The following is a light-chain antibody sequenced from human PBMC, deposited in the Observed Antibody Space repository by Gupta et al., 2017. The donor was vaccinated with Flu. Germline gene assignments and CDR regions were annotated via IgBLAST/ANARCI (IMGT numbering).Light chain of an antibody. Sequence: YEVTQPPSMSVSPGQPATITCSGDKLGDKYVCWYQQKPGQSPVVVIYEDKRRPSGIPERFSGSNSGNTATLTISGTQAIDEADYYCQAWDSNTVIFGGGTKLTVL. J-gene: IGLJ2*01. CDR1: KLGDKY. CDR2: EDK. V-gene: IGLV3-1*01. CDR3: QAWDSNTVI.